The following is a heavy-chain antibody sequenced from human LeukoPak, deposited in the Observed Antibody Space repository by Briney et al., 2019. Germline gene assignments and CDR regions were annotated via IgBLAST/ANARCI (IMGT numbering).Heavy chain of an antibody. CDR1: GGSISSYY. CDR2: IYNSGST. Sequence: PSETLSLTCTVSGGSISSYYWSWIRQPAGKGLEWIGRIYNSGSTTYNPSLKSRVTMSVDTSKNQFSLKLSSVTAADTAVYYCAREDYDDSGAWYFDLWGRGTLVTVSS. J-gene: IGHJ2*01. V-gene: IGHV4-4*07. CDR3: AREDYDDSGAWYFDL. D-gene: IGHD3-3*01.